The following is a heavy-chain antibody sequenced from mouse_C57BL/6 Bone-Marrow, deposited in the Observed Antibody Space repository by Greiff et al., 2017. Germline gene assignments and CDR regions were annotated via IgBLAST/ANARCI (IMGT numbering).Heavy chain of an antibody. Sequence: QVQLQQPGAELVRPGTSVKLSCKASGYTFTSYWMHWVKQRPGQGLEWIGVLVPSGSYTNSNQKFKGKATLTVDTSSSTAYMQLSSLTSGDSGVYYCARDSNLYYRGQGATHPVAS. V-gene: IGHV1-59*01. CDR2: LVPSGSYT. D-gene: IGHD2-5*01. CDR1: GYTFTSYW. CDR3: ARDSNLYY. J-gene: IGHJ2*01.